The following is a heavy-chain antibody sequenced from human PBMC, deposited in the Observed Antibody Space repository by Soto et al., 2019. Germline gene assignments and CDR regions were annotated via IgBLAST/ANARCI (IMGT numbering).Heavy chain of an antibody. V-gene: IGHV4-34*01. CDR1: GGSVNSGNYY. CDR3: ARVERGTATTVVDAFDI. Sequence: QVQLQQWGAGLLKPSETLSLTCAVFGGSVNSGNYYWSWIRQPPGKGLEWIGEMSHSGGTHFTQSRQSRVAIAVATAKHQFSLKMSSVTAADPALYYCARVERGTATTVVDAFDIWGPGKMVTVSS. CDR2: MSHSGGT. J-gene: IGHJ3*02. D-gene: IGHD1-1*01.